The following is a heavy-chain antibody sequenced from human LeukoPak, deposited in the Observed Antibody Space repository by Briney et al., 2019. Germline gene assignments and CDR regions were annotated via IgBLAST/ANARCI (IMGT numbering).Heavy chain of an antibody. V-gene: IGHV1-2*02. CDR2: INPNSGGT. CDR3: ARDGEGYYDFWSGYSSFDY. J-gene: IGHJ4*02. D-gene: IGHD3-3*01. CDR1: GYTFTGYY. Sequence: ASVKVSCKASGYTFTGYYMHWVRQAPGQGLGWMGWINPNSGGTNYAQKFQGRVTMTRDTSISTAYMELSRLRSDDTAVYYCARDGEGYYDFWSGYSSFDYWGQGTLVTVSS.